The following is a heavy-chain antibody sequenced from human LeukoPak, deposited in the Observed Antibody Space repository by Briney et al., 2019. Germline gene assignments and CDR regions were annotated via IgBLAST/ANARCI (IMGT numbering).Heavy chain of an antibody. CDR2: ISGSGGST. CDR1: GFTFSSYA. J-gene: IGHJ4*01. V-gene: IGHV3-23*01. Sequence: VGSLRLSCVASGFTFSSYAMSWVRQAPGKGLEWVSTISGSGGSTYYGDSVKGRFTISRDNSKNTVYLQMNSLRAEDTAVYFCARFNTADTYYYESSGSYFDYWGQGTLVTVSS. D-gene: IGHD3-22*01. CDR3: ARFNTADTYYYESSGSYFDY.